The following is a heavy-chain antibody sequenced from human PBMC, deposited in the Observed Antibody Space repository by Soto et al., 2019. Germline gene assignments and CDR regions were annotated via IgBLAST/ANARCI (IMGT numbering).Heavy chain of an antibody. CDR1: GYSISSGYY. CDR3: ARDRGGGYWSGGSCYGSSYYYYGMDV. D-gene: IGHD2-15*01. Sequence: SETLSLTCTVSGYSISSGYYWGWIRQPPGKGLEWIGSIYHSGSTYYNPSLKSRVTISVDTSKNQFSLKLSSVTAADTAVYYCARDRGGGYWSGGSCYGSSYYYYGMDVWGQGTTVTVSS. CDR2: IYHSGST. V-gene: IGHV4-38-2*02. J-gene: IGHJ6*02.